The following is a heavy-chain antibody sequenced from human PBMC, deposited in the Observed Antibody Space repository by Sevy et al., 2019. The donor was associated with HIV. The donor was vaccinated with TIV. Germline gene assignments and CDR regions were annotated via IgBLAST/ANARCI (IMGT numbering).Heavy chain of an antibody. CDR2: INSDGSST. J-gene: IGHJ3*02. CDR1: GFTFSSYW. V-gene: IGHV3-74*01. Sequence: GGSLRLSCAASGFTFSSYWMHWVRQTPGKELVWVSRINSDGSSTTCADSVKGRFTISRDNAKNTLYLQMNSLRAEDTAVYYCARLIPWYSGSYWGAFDIWGQGTLVTVSS. D-gene: IGHD1-26*01. CDR3: ARLIPWYSGSYWGAFDI.